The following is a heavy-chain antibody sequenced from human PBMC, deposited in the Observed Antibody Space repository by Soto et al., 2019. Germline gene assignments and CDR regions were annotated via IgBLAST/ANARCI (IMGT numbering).Heavy chain of an antibody. J-gene: IGHJ6*03. CDR2: ISAYNGNT. CDR1: GYTFTSYG. V-gene: IGHV1-18*01. Sequence: GASVKASCKASGYTFTSYGISWVRQAPGRGLEWMGWISAYNGNTNYAQKLQGRVTMTTDTSTSTAYMELRSLRSDDTAVYYCARECYYYYCMDVWGKGTTVTVSS. CDR3: ARECYYYYCMDV.